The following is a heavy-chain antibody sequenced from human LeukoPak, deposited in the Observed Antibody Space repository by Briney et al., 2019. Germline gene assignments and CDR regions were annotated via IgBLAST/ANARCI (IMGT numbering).Heavy chain of an antibody. CDR1: GFTFSSYS. CDR2: ISSSSSTI. V-gene: IGHV3-48*01. J-gene: IGHJ4*02. D-gene: IGHD6-19*01. CDR3: AGGVSVAGTPFDY. Sequence: PGGSLRLSCAASGFTFSSYSMNWVRQAPGKGLEWVSYISSSSSTIYYADSVKGRFTISRDNAKNSLYLQMNSLRAEDTAVYYCAGGVSVAGTPFDYWGQGTLVTVSS.